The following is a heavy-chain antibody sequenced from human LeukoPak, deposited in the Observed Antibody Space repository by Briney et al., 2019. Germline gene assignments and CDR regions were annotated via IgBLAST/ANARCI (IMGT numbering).Heavy chain of an antibody. CDR3: ARHTSSIAAAGNIYFDY. Sequence: GESLKISCKGSGYSFTSYWIGWVRQMPGRGLEWMGIIYPGDSDTRYSPSFQAQVPISADKSISTAYLQWSSLKASDTAMYYCARHTSSIAAAGNIYFDYWGQGTLVTVSS. V-gene: IGHV5-51*01. CDR1: GYSFTSYW. J-gene: IGHJ4*02. CDR2: IYPGDSDT. D-gene: IGHD6-13*01.